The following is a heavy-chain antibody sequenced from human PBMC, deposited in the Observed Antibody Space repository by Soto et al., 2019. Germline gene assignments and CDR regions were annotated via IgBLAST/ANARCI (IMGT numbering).Heavy chain of an antibody. J-gene: IGHJ4*02. V-gene: IGHV3-23*01. CDR1: GFTFSSYA. CDR3: EKEFEYGDFIDY. CDR2: ISGSGGST. Sequence: GGSLRLSCAASGFTFSSYAVSWVRQAPGKGLEWVSAISGSGGSTYYADSVKGRFTISRDNSKNTLYLQMNSLRAEDTALYYCEKEFEYGDFIDYCGQGYLVTVSS. D-gene: IGHD4-17*01.